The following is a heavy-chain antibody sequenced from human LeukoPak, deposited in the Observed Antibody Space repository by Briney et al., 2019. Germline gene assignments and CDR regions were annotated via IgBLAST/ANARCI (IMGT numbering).Heavy chain of an antibody. Sequence: PGGSLRLSCAASGFTFSDHYMSWIRQAPGKGLEWVSDISSGGTTIYYADSVKGRFTISRDNAKNSLYLQMNSLRAEDTAVYYCARNRPQPYYYDSSGSPSDYWGQGTLVTVSS. CDR1: GFTFSDHY. V-gene: IGHV3-11*04. CDR3: ARNRPQPYYYDSSGSPSDY. D-gene: IGHD3-22*01. CDR2: ISSGGTTI. J-gene: IGHJ4*02.